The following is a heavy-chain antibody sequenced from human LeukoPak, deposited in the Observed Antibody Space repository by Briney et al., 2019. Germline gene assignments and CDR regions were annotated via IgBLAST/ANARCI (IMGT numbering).Heavy chain of an antibody. CDR2: IRYDGSNK. V-gene: IGHV3-30*02. Sequence: QTGGSLTLSCVVSGITFSNYGMHWVRQAPGKGLEWVAFIRYDGSNKYYADSVKGRFTISRDNSKSTLYLQMSSLRGEDTAVYYCVASGSYLIPSFDYWGQGSMVTVSS. CDR1: GITFSNYG. D-gene: IGHD1-26*01. J-gene: IGHJ4*02. CDR3: VASGSYLIPSFDY.